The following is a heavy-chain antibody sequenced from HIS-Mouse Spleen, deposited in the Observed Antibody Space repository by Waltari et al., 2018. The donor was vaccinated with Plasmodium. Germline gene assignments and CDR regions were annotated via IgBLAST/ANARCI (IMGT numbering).Heavy chain of an antibody. V-gene: IGHV4-34*01. CDR1: GGSFSGSY. CDR3: ARGRVLGTSSGYFDL. D-gene: IGHD3-10*01. Sequence: QVQLQQWGAGLLKPSETLSLTCAVYGGSFSGSYWSWIRQPPGKGREWIGEINHSGRTNYNPSLKSRVTISVDTSKNQFSLKLSSVTAADTAVYYCARGRVLGTSSGYFDLWGRGTLVTVSS. J-gene: IGHJ2*01. CDR2: INHSGRT.